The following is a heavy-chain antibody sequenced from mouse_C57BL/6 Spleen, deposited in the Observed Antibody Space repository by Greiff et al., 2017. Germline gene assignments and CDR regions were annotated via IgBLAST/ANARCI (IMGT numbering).Heavy chain of an antibody. CDR3: ARSDYDGFDY. CDR1: GFTFSDYY. Sequence: EVMLVESEGGLVQPGSSMKLSCTASGFTFSDYYMAWVRQVPEKGLEWVANINYDGSSTYYLDSLKSRFIISRDNAKNILYLQMSSLKSEDTATYYCARSDYDGFDYWGQGTTLTVSS. J-gene: IGHJ2*01. D-gene: IGHD2-4*01. CDR2: INYDGSST. V-gene: IGHV5-16*01.